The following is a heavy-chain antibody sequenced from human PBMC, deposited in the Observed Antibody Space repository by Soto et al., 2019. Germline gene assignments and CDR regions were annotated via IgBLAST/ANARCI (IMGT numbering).Heavy chain of an antibody. CDR2: IYYSGST. CDR3: ARGYSNYGVDY. J-gene: IGHJ4*02. D-gene: IGHD4-4*01. CDR1: GGSISSYY. V-gene: IGHV4-59*08. Sequence: SETLSLTCTVSGGSISSYYWSWIRQPPGKGLEWIGYIYYSGSTNYNPSLKSRVTISVDTSKNQFSLKLSSLTAADTAVYYCARGYSNYGVDYWGQGTLVTVSS.